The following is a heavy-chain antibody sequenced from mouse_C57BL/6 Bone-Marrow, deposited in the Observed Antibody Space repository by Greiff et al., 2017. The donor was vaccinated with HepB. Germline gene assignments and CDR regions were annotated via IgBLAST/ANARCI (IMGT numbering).Heavy chain of an antibody. D-gene: IGHD2-2*01. V-gene: IGHV1-55*01. CDR1: GYTFTSYW. J-gene: IGHJ1*03. CDR2: IYPGSGST. CDR3: ARRGVTTTGGYWYFDV. Sequence: QVQLQQPGAELVKPGASVKMSCKASGYTFTSYWITWVKQRPGQGLEWIGDIYPGSGSTNYNEKFKSKATLTVDTSSSTAYMQLSSLTSEDSAVYYCARRGVTTTGGYWYFDVWGTGTTVTVSS.